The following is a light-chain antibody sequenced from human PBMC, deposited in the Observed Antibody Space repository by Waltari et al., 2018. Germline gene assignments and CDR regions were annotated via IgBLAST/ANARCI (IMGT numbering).Light chain of an antibody. CDR3: EQYDSYEDT. CDR1: QSITNW. Sequence: IQMTQSRSTLPASVGDRVTSNGRASQSITNWLSWYQQRPGQAPKLRIFRPSLLERGVPARFSGSGHLTEFTLTISGLQPDDFGTYYCEQYDSYEDTFGQGTYLDIK. V-gene: IGKV1-5*03. J-gene: IGKJ2*01. CDR2: RPS.